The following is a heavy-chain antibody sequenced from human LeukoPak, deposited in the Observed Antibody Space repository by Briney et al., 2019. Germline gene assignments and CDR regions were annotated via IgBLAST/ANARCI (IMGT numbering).Heavy chain of an antibody. CDR3: ARGEDGYNSYNWFDP. D-gene: IGHD5-24*01. CDR1: GGTFSSYA. V-gene: IGHV1-69*13. J-gene: IGHJ5*02. CDR2: IIPIFGTA. Sequence: SVKVSCKASGGTFSSYAISWVRQAPGQGLEWMGGIIPIFGTANYAQKFQGRVTITADESTSTAYMELSSLRSEDTAVYYCARGEDGYNSYNWFDPWGQGTPVTVSS.